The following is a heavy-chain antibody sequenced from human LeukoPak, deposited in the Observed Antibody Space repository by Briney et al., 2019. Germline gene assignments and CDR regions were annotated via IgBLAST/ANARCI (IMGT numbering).Heavy chain of an antibody. CDR3: ASAPREMATIIS. Sequence: PSETLSLTCTVSGGSISSSSYYWGWIRQPPGKGLEWIGSIYYSGSTYYNPSLKSRVTISVDTSKNQFSLKLSSVTAADTAVYYCASAPREMATIISWGQGTLVTVSS. CDR2: IYYSGST. CDR1: GGSISSSSYY. D-gene: IGHD5-24*01. J-gene: IGHJ5*02. V-gene: IGHV4-39*01.